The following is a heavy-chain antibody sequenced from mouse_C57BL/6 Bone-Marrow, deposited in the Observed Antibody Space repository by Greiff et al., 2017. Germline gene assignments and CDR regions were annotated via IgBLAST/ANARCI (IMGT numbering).Heavy chain of an antibody. CDR3: ARSGGWLLSFAY. V-gene: IGHV1-50*01. CDR2: IDPSDSYT. D-gene: IGHD2-3*01. CDR1: GYTFTSYW. Sequence: QVQLQQPGAELVKPGASVKLSCKASGYTFTSYWMQWVKQRPGQGLEWIGEIDPSDSYTNYNQKFKGKATLTVDTSSSTAYMQLSSLTSEDSAVXYCARSGGWLLSFAYWGQGTLVTVSA. J-gene: IGHJ3*01.